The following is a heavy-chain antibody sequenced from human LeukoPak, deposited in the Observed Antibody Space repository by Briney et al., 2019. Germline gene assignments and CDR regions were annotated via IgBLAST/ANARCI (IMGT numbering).Heavy chain of an antibody. CDR1: GLTFNSYA. CDR3: AKDAGPMVRGVIGDAFHI. D-gene: IGHD3-10*01. Sequence: GGSLRLSCAASGLTFNSYAMSWVRQAPGKGLEWVSGISGSGGSTYFADSVKGRFTISRDNSKNTLYLQMNSLRAEDTAVYYCAKDAGPMVRGVIGDAFHIWGQGTMVTVSS. CDR2: ISGSGGST. J-gene: IGHJ3*02. V-gene: IGHV3-23*01.